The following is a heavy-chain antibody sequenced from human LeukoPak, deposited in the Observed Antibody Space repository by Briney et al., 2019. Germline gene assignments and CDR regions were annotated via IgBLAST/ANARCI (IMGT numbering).Heavy chain of an antibody. CDR2: IWYDGSNK. CDR3: AREMATTRIFEY. Sequence: PGGSLRLSCVASGFTFSSYGMHWVRQSPGKGLEGVAVIWYDGSNKYYADSVKGRFTISRDNSKNTLYLQMNSLRAEDTAVYYCAREMATTRIFEYWGQGALVTVSS. V-gene: IGHV3-33*08. D-gene: IGHD5-24*01. CDR1: GFTFSSYG. J-gene: IGHJ4*02.